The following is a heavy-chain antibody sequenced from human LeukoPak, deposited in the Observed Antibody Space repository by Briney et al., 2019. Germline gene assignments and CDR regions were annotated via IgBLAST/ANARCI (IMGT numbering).Heavy chain of an antibody. J-gene: IGHJ4*02. Sequence: SETLSLTCTVSGGSISSSSYYWGWIRQPPGKGLEWIGSIYYSGSTYYNPSLKSRVTISVDTSKNQFSLKLSSVTAADTAVYYCARAGYCSGGSCYGLLYFDYWGQGTLVTVSS. CDR2: IYYSGST. CDR3: ARAGYCSGGSCYGLLYFDY. V-gene: IGHV4-39*07. CDR1: GGSISSSSYY. D-gene: IGHD2-15*01.